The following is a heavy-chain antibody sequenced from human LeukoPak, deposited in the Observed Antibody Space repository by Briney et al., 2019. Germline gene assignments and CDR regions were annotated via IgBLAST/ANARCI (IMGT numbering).Heavy chain of an antibody. Sequence: GGSLRLSCAASGFSFSSYNMNWVRLTPPKGLEWVSSITSRSTYTFYADSVKGRFTISRDNAKNPLDLEMNGLRDEDTAVYDCAIDPYTGTYSLGVYYYYMDVCGKGTTVTVSS. CDR2: ITSRSTYT. CDR1: GFSFSSYN. D-gene: IGHD1-26*01. CDR3: AIDPYTGTYSLGVYYYYMDV. J-gene: IGHJ6*03. V-gene: IGHV3-21*01.